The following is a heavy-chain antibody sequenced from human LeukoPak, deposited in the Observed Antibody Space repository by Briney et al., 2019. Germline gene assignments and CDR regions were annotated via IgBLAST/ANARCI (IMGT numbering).Heavy chain of an antibody. CDR1: GFTFRNYD. CDR2: AGTADDT. D-gene: IGHD3-10*01. Sequence: GGSLRLSCAATGFTFRNYDMHWVRQATGKGLEWVAAAGTADDTYYAASVKGRFTISREDARNSLYLQMDSLSAGDTAVYYYARVAGSRTIYYFDYWGQGTLVTVSS. J-gene: IGHJ4*02. V-gene: IGHV3-13*04. CDR3: ARVAGSRTIYYFDY.